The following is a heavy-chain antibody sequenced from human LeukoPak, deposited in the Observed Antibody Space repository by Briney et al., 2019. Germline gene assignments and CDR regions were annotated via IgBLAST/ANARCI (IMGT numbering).Heavy chain of an antibody. CDR2: IYYSGST. J-gene: IGHJ4*02. Sequence: SETLSLTCTVSGGSISSGGYYWSWIRQHPGKGLEWIGYIYYSGSTCYNPSLKSRVTISVDTSKNQFSLKLSSVTAADTAVYYCARERVSDYYDSSGYDYWGQGTLVTVSS. CDR3: ARERVSDYYDSSGYDY. D-gene: IGHD3-22*01. V-gene: IGHV4-31*03. CDR1: GGSISSGGYY.